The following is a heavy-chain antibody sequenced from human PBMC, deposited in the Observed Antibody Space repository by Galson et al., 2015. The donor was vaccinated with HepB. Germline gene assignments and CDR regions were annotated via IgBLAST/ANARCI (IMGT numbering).Heavy chain of an antibody. J-gene: IGHJ6*02. Sequence: AISGDSVSSNRAAWNWIRQSPSRGLEWLGRTYYRSKWYNDYAVSVKSRITINPDTSKNQFSLQLNSVTPEDTAVYYCAREVGYSSGWYQGYYYGMDVWGQGTTVTVSS. CDR3: AREVGYSSGWYQGYYYGMDV. D-gene: IGHD6-19*01. CDR2: TYYRSKWYN. CDR1: GDSVSSNRAA. V-gene: IGHV6-1*01.